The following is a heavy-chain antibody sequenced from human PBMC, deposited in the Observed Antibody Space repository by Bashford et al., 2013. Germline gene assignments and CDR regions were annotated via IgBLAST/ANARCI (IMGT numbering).Heavy chain of an antibody. Sequence: SVKVSCKASGGTFSNYAISWVRQAPGQGLEWMGGIIPIFDTANYAQKLQGRVTMTTDTSTSTAYMELRSLRSDDTAVYYCARDPRRRGYSYGTLDYWGQGTLVTVSS. D-gene: IGHD5-18*01. CDR2: IIPIFDTA. CDR1: GGTFSNYA. J-gene: IGHJ4*02. V-gene: IGHV1-69*05. CDR3: ARDPRRRGYSYGTLDY.